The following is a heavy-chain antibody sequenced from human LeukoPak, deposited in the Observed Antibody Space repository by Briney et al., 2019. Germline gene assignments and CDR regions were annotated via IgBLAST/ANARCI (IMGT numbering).Heavy chain of an antibody. CDR1: GGSFSGYY. CDR2: INHSGST. CDR3: ARDPADVGPDDAFDI. J-gene: IGHJ3*02. V-gene: IGHV4-34*01. Sequence: KPSETLSLTCAVYGGSFSGYYWSWIRQPPGKGLEWIGEINHSGSTNYNPSLKSRVTISVDTSKNQFSLKLSSVTAADTAVYYCARDPADVGPDDAFDIWGQGTMVTVPS. D-gene: IGHD1-26*01.